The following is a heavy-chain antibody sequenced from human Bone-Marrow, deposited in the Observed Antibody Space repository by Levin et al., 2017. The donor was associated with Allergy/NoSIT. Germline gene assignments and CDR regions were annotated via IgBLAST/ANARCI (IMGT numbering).Heavy chain of an antibody. J-gene: IGHJ5*02. V-gene: IGHV3-23*01. CDR1: GFIFTNFA. D-gene: IGHD6-13*01. Sequence: GGSLRLSCTASGFIFTNFAMSWVRQAPGKGLEWVSTISGGGGSTFYGVSVKGRFTIYRDQSKNIVYLDMDSLRVDDTAVYFCVKDLSYSSSWYRMGSWGQGTLVIVSS. CDR2: ISGGGGST. CDR3: VKDLSYSSSWYRMGS.